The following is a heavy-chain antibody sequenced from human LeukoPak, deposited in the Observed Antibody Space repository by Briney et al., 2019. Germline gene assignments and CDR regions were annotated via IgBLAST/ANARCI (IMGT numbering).Heavy chain of an antibody. CDR3: AELGITMIGGV. CDR2: ISSSGSTI. D-gene: IGHD3-10*02. V-gene: IGHV3-11*04. CDR1: GFSVRTNF. Sequence: GGSLRLSCAVSGFSVRTNFMSWVRQAPGKGLEWVSYISSSGSTIYYADSVKGRFTISRDNAKNSLYLQMNSLRAEDTAVYYCAELGITMIGGVWGKGTTVTISS. J-gene: IGHJ6*04.